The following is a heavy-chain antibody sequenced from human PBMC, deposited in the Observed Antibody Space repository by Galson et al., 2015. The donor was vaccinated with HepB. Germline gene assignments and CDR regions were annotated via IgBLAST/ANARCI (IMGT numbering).Heavy chain of an antibody. D-gene: IGHD3-22*01. CDR3: TTVDYYDSSGSYYFDY. J-gene: IGHJ4*02. CDR1: GFTFSNAW. CDR2: IKSKTDGGTT. Sequence: SLRLSCAASGFTFSNAWMSWVRQAPGKGLEWVGRIKSKTDGGTTDYAAPVKGRFTISRDDSKNTLYLQMNSLKTEDTAVYYCTTVDYYDSSGSYYFDYWGQGTLVTVSS. V-gene: IGHV3-15*01.